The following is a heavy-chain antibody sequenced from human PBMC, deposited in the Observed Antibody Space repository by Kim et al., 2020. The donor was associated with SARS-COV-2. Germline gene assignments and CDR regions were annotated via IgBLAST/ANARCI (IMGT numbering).Heavy chain of an antibody. CDR3: AKDREGIAAAALD. Sequence: GGSLRLSCAASGFTFSSYGMHWVRQAPGKGLEWVAVISYDGSNKYYADSVKGRFTISRDNSKNTLYLQMNSLRAEDTAVYYCAKDREGIAAAALDWGQGT. V-gene: IGHV3-30*18. CDR1: GFTFSSYG. CDR2: ISYDGSNK. D-gene: IGHD6-13*01. J-gene: IGHJ4*02.